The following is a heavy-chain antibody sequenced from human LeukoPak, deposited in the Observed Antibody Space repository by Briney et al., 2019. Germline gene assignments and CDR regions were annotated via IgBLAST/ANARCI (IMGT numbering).Heavy chain of an antibody. CDR2: IRGRANSYPP. CDR1: WLTFSASD. CDR3: SRLDTAMVNFGLDV. V-gene: IGHV3-73*01. D-gene: IGHD5-18*01. J-gene: IGHJ6*02. Sequence: GGSLTLSCSLSWLTFSASDVHWARHPSGEGREWIGRIRGRANSYPPPYAASGQGRFTISREDSHNAAYLQMNSLKTGDTAVYYCSRLDTAMVNFGLDVWGQGTTVTVS.